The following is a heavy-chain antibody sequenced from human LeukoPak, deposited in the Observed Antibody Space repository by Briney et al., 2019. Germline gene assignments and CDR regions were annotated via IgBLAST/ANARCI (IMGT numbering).Heavy chain of an antibody. Sequence: SETLSLTCTVSGGSISSYYWSWIRQPPGKGPEGIGYIYYSGSTNYNPSLKSRVTILVDTSKKQFSLKLSSVTAADTDVYYCARDRGRDGYNYQNSYDAFDIWGQGTMVTVSS. D-gene: IGHD5-24*01. CDR1: GGSISSYY. CDR3: ARDRGRDGYNYQNSYDAFDI. J-gene: IGHJ3*02. CDR2: IYYSGST. V-gene: IGHV4-59*01.